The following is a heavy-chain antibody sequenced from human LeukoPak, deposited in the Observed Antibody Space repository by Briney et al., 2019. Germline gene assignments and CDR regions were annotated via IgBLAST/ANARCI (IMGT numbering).Heavy chain of an antibody. J-gene: IGHJ4*02. CDR3: ARGPIVGAESDY. CDR2: IIPIFGTA. V-gene: IGHV1-69*05. D-gene: IGHD1-26*01. Sequence: GASVKVSCKASGYTFTSYGISWVRQAPGQGLEWMGRIIPIFGTANYAQKFQGRVTITTDESTSTAYMELSSLRSEDTAVYYCARGPIVGAESDYWGQGTLVTVSS. CDR1: GYTFTSYG.